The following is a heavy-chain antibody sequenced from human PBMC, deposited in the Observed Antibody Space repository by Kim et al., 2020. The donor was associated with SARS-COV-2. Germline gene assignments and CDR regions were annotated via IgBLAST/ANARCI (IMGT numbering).Heavy chain of an antibody. Sequence: SGNTNYAQKFQERVTITRDMSTSTAYMELSSLRSEDTAVYYCAAGQGGYVSYWGQGTLVTVSS. J-gene: IGHJ4*02. CDR2: SGNT. D-gene: IGHD5-12*01. CDR3: AAGQGGYVSY. V-gene: IGHV1-58*01.